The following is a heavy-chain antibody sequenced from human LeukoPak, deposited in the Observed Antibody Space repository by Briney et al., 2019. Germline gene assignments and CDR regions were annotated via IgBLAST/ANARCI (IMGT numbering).Heavy chain of an antibody. CDR3: ARDCSGGSCYGAFDI. CDR1: GASIRSGDYY. J-gene: IGHJ3*02. V-gene: IGHV4-30-4*01. D-gene: IGHD2-15*01. CDR2: IYDSGST. Sequence: SETLSLTCTVSGASIRSGDYYWSWIRQPPGTGLEWIGYIYDSGSTYYNPSLKSRITISVDTSENRFSLKLSSVTATDTAVYYCARDCSGGSCYGAFDIWGQGTMVTVSS.